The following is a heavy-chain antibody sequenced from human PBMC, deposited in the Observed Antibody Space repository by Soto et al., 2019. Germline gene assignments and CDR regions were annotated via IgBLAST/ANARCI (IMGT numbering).Heavy chain of an antibody. J-gene: IGHJ4*02. CDR2: INAGNGNT. Sequence: ASVKVSCKASGYTFTSYAMHWVLRAPGQRLEWMGWINAGNGNTKYSQKFQGRVTITRDTSASTGFMELSSLTSEDTAIYYCARDLGSGYDPGDYWGQGTAVTV. D-gene: IGHD5-12*01. CDR1: GYTFTSYA. V-gene: IGHV1-3*01. CDR3: ARDLGSGYDPGDY.